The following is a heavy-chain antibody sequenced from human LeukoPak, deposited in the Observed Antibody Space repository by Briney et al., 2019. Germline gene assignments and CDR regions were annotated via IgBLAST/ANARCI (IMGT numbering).Heavy chain of an antibody. CDR3: ASRDGYNYN. CDR1: GFTFDDYA. Sequence: PGGSLRLSCAASGFTFDDYAMHWVRQVPGKGLEWVSTISWKSDIIGYADSVKGRFTISRDDSKNTLYLQMNSLRAEDTAVYYCASRDGYNYNWGQGTLVIVSS. V-gene: IGHV3-9*01. J-gene: IGHJ4*02. D-gene: IGHD5-24*01. CDR2: ISWKSDII.